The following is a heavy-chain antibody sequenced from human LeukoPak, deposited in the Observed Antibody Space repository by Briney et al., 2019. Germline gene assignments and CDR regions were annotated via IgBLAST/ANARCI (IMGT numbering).Heavy chain of an antibody. D-gene: IGHD2-15*01. J-gene: IGHJ6*03. CDR3: AREQTWWSGLVVDYYYYMDV. V-gene: IGHV3-20*04. Sequence: GGSLRLSCAASGFTFDDYGMSWVRQAPGKGLEWVSGINWNGGSTGYADSVKGRFTISRDNAKDSLYLQMNSLRAEDTALYYCAREQTWWSGLVVDYYYYMDVWGKGTTVTVSS. CDR1: GFTFDDYG. CDR2: INWNGGST.